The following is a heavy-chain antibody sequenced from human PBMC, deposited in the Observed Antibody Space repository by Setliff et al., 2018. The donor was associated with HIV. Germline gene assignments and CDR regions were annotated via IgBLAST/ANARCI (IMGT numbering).Heavy chain of an antibody. Sequence: GSLRLSCAASGFTFSSYDMHWVRQATGKGLEWVSAIGTAGDTYYPGSVKGRFTISRENAKNSLYLQMNSLRAGDTAVYFCAKNDHLYYMDVWGKGTTVTVSS. J-gene: IGHJ6*03. V-gene: IGHV3-13*01. CDR3: AKNDHLYYMDV. CDR1: GFTFSSYD. CDR2: IGTAGDT.